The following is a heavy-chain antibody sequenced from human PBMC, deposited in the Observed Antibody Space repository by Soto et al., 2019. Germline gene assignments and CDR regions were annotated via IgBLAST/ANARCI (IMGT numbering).Heavy chain of an antibody. J-gene: IGHJ4*02. D-gene: IGHD3-22*01. CDR1: GGSISSSSYY. CDR3: ARHDSSGYYSNGYFDY. V-gene: IGHV4-39*01. Sequence: QLQLQESGPGLVKPSETLSLTCTVSGGSISSSSYYWGWIRQPPGKGLEWIGSIYYSGSTYYNPSLKSRVTIPVDTSKNQFSLKLSSVTAADTAVYYCARHDSSGYYSNGYFDYWGQGTLVTVSS. CDR2: IYYSGST.